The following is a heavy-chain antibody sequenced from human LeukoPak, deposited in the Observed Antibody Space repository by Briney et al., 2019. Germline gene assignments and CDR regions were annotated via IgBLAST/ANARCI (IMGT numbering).Heavy chain of an antibody. V-gene: IGHV4-61*09. CDR2: IYTTRST. Sequence: SETLSLTCTVSGGSISSVSYYWSWIRQPPGRGLEWIGHIYTTRSTTYNPSLKSRVTISVDTYKNQFSLKLTSVTDADTAVYYWARWFDPWGQGTLVTVSS. J-gene: IGHJ5*02. CDR1: GGSISSVSYY. CDR3: ARWFDP.